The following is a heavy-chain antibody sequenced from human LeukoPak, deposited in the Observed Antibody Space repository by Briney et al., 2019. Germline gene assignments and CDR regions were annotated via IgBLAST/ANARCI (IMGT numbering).Heavy chain of an antibody. CDR3: ATQSITLVVVISPFDY. D-gene: IGHD3-22*01. J-gene: IGHJ4*02. CDR2: IQDDGATT. CDR1: GLTFSNFP. Sequence: PGGSLRLSCAASGLTFSNFPMPWVRQAPGKGLEWVALIQDDGATTNYADSVRGRFTISRDNSNNTVYLQMNSLKPDDTAVYYCATQSITLVVVISPFDYWGQGTLVTVSS. V-gene: IGHV3-30*02.